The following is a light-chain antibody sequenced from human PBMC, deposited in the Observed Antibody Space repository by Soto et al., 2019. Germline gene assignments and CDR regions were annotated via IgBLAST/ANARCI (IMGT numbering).Light chain of an antibody. V-gene: IGKV3-20*01. CDR2: GAS. J-gene: IGKJ2*01. CDR3: QQYGSSPYT. Sequence: EIVLTQSPGTLSLSPGKRATLSCRASQSVSSSYLAWYQQKPGQAPRLLIYGASNRATGIPDRFSGSGSGTDFTLTISRLEPEDVAVYYCQQYGSSPYTFGQGTKLEIK. CDR1: QSVSSSY.